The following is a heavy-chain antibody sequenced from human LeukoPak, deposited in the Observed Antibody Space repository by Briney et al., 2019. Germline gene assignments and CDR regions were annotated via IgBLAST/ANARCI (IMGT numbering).Heavy chain of an antibody. CDR1: GFTFSSYA. CDR2: ISGSGGST. CDR3: ARFIAAGYYFDY. J-gene: IGHJ4*02. Sequence: GGSLRLSCAASGFTFSSYAMSWVRQAPGKGLEWVSAISGSGGSTYYADSVKGRFTISRDNSKNTLYLQMNSLRAEDTAVYYCARFIAAGYYFDYWGQGTLVTVSS. V-gene: IGHV3-23*01. D-gene: IGHD6-13*01.